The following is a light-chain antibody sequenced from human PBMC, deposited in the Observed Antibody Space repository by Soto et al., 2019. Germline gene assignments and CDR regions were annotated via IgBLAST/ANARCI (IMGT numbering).Light chain of an antibody. J-gene: IGKJ5*01. V-gene: IGKV3-20*01. CDR3: QQHDILPIT. CDR2: GAS. Sequence: EIVLTQSPGTLSLSPGERATLSCRASQSVSSSYLAWYQQKPGQAPRLLISGASRRATGIPDRFSGAGSGTDFTLTISRLEPEYFALYYCQQHDILPITFGQGTQLEIK. CDR1: QSVSSSY.